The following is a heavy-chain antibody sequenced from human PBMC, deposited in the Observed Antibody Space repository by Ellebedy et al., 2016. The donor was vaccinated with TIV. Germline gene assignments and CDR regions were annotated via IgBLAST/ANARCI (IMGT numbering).Heavy chain of an antibody. Sequence: PGGSLRLSCAASGFTFSSYGMHWVRQAPGKGLEWVAVISYDGSNKYYADSVKGRFTISRDNSKNTLYLQMNSLRAEDTAVYYCARVFVPAAPQGPFDYWGQGTLVTVSS. J-gene: IGHJ4*02. CDR3: ARVFVPAAPQGPFDY. D-gene: IGHD2-2*01. CDR1: GFTFSSYG. V-gene: IGHV3-30*03. CDR2: ISYDGSNK.